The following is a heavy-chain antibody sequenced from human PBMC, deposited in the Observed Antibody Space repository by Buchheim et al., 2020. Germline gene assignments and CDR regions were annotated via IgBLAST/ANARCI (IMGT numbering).Heavy chain of an antibody. CDR3: ARVDDCSSTSCYSGGMDV. Sequence: VQLVESGGGVVQPGRSLRLSCAASGFTFSSYSMNWVRQAPGKGLEWVSYISSSSTIYYADSVKGRFTISRDNAKNSLYLQMNSLRDEDTAVYYCARVDDCSSTSCYSGGMDVWGQGTT. CDR2: ISSSSTI. CDR1: GFTFSSYS. V-gene: IGHV3-48*02. D-gene: IGHD2-2*02. J-gene: IGHJ6*02.